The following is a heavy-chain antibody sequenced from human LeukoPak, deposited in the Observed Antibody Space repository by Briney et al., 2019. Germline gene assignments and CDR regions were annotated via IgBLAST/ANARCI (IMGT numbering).Heavy chain of an antibody. CDR3: AKGPNTVSPPFDY. V-gene: IGHV3-30*18. D-gene: IGHD4-17*01. J-gene: IGHJ4*02. CDR1: GFTFSSYG. CDR2: ISYEGSNK. Sequence: PGGSLRLSCAASGFTFSSYGMHWVRQAPGKGLEWVAVISYEGSNKYYADSVKGRFTISRDNSKNTLYLQMNSLRAEDTAVYYCAKGPNTVSPPFDYWGQGTLVTVSS.